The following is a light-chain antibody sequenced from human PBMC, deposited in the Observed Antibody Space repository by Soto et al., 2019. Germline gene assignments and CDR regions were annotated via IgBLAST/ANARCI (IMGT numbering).Light chain of an antibody. J-gene: IGLJ1*01. CDR1: SSDVGAYNH. CDR2: EVS. V-gene: IGLV2-8*01. Sequence: QSALTQPPSASGSPGQSVTISCTGTSSDVGAYNHVSWYQQHPGKVPKVMIYEVSKRPSGVPDRFSGSKSGNTASLTVSGLQAEDEADYYCSSYAASNIYVFGTGTKLTVL. CDR3: SSYAASNIYV.